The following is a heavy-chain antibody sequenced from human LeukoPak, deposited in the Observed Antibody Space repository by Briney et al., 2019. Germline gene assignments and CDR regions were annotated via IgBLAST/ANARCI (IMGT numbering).Heavy chain of an antibody. V-gene: IGHV3-23*01. CDR3: AKVASMVRGVIGPGC. D-gene: IGHD3-10*01. Sequence: GGSLRLSCAASGFTFSDHYIDWVRQAPGKGLEWVSAISGSGGSTYYADSVKGRFTISRDNSKNTLYLQMNSLRAEDTAVYYCAKVASMVRGVIGPGCWGQGTLVTVS. CDR2: ISGSGGST. CDR1: GFTFSDHY. J-gene: IGHJ4*02.